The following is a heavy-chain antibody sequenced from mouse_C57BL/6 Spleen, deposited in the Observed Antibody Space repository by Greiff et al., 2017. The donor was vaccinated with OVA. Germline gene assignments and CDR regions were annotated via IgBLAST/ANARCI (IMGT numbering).Heavy chain of an antibody. CDR1: GYTFTDYY. D-gene: IGHD3-2*02. V-gene: IGHV1-77*01. CDR2: IGTGSGST. CDR3: ARGRTAQASAWFAY. Sequence: VQLQQSGAALVKPGASVKISCKASGYTFTDYYINWVKQRPGQGLAWIGKIGTGSGSTSYNEKFKGKAKLTADKSSSTAYMQLSSLTSEDAAVYFCARGRTAQASAWFAYWGQGTLVTVAA. J-gene: IGHJ3*01.